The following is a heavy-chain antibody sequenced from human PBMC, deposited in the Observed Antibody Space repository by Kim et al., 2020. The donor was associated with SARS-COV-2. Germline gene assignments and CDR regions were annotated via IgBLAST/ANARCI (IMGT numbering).Heavy chain of an antibody. V-gene: IGHV4-31*01. J-gene: IGHJ4*02. Sequence: SLKSLVTISVDTSKNQLSLKLSSVTAAHTAVYYCARGRITIFGVVTEFDYWGQGTLVTVSS. D-gene: IGHD3-3*01. CDR3: ARGRITIFGVVTEFDY.